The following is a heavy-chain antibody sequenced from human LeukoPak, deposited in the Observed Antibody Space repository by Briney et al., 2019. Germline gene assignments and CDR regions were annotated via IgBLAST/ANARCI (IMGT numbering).Heavy chain of an antibody. CDR3: ARVKDPGGYYYYYYMDV. CDR1: SASIRSSNYY. D-gene: IGHD3-16*01. V-gene: IGHV4-39*07. J-gene: IGHJ6*03. Sequence: SETLSLTCTVSSASIRSSNYYWGWIRQPPGKGLEWIGSIYYNGNTYYNPSLKSRVTISVDTSKNQFSLKLSSVTAADTAVYYCARVKDPGGYYYYYYMDVWGKGTTVTVSS. CDR2: IYYNGNT.